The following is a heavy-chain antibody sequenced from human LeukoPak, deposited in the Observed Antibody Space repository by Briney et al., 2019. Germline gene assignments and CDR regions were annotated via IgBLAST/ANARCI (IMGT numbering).Heavy chain of an antibody. J-gene: IGHJ5*02. D-gene: IGHD2-2*01. V-gene: IGHV3-33*01. Sequence: GGSLRLSCAASGFTFSSYGMHCVRQAPGKGLEWVAVIWYDGSNKYYADSVKGRFTISRDNSKNTLYLQMNSLRAEDTAVYYCARDPAEYQLPRGWFDPWGQGTLVTVSS. CDR2: IWYDGSNK. CDR1: GFTFSSYG. CDR3: ARDPAEYQLPRGWFDP.